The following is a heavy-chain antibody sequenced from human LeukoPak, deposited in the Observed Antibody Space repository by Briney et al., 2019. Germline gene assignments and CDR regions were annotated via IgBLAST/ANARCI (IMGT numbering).Heavy chain of an antibody. Sequence: PSETLSLTCTVSGGSISSYYWSWIRQPPGKGLEWIGEINHSGSTNYNPSLKSRVTISVDTSKNQFSLKLSSVTAADTAVYYCARGPYYDSSGYQVYWGQGTLVTVSS. D-gene: IGHD3-22*01. CDR2: INHSGST. J-gene: IGHJ4*02. CDR1: GGSISSYY. V-gene: IGHV4-34*01. CDR3: ARGPYYDSSGYQVY.